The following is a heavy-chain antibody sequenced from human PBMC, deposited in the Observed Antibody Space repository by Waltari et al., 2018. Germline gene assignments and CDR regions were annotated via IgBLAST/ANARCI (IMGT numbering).Heavy chain of an antibody. J-gene: IGHJ6*02. CDR3: ARDYCDRRNCHGMDV. CDR1: EFTFSSYA. V-gene: IGHV3-30*04. Sequence: QVQLVESGGGVVQPGRSLRLSCVASEFTFSSYAMHWVRQAPGKGLEWVAVISYNERNIYYVDSVKGRFTISRDNSKKMLYLQMNSLRAEDTAVYYCARDYCDRRNCHGMDVWGQGTTVTVSS. D-gene: IGHD3-22*01. CDR2: ISYNERNI.